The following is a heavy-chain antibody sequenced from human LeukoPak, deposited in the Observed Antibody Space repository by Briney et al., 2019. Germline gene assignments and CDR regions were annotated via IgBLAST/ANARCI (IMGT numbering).Heavy chain of an antibody. Sequence: GGSLRLSCAASGFTFSTYEMNWVRQAPGKGLEWVSYLTRSGAIIYYADSVKGRFTISRDNAKNSLFLQMSSLTAEDTAVYFCARGGYCTDGVCFSYFDYWGQGTLVTVSS. CDR2: LTRSGAII. CDR3: ARGGYCTDGVCFSYFDY. CDR1: GFTFSTYE. V-gene: IGHV3-48*03. J-gene: IGHJ4*02. D-gene: IGHD2-8*01.